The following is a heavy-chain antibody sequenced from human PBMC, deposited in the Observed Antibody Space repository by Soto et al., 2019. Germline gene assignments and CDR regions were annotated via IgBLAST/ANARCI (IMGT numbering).Heavy chain of an antibody. Sequence: ASVKVSCKASGYTFTSYAMHWVRQAPGQGLEWMGWINAGNGNTKYSQKFQGRVTITRDTSASTAYMELSSLRSEDTAVYYCARRDSPYYDSSGYYFDYWGQGTLVTVSS. CDR1: GYTFTSYA. J-gene: IGHJ4*02. V-gene: IGHV1-3*01. CDR2: INAGNGNT. CDR3: ARRDSPYYDSSGYYFDY. D-gene: IGHD3-22*01.